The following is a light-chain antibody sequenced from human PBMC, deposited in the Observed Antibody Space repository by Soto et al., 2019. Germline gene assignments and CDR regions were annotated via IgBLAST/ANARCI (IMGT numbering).Light chain of an antibody. Sequence: EFVMTQSPATLSVSPCEMATLSCSASQSIGSTLAWYQQKPGQTPRLLIYDASTRATGIPARFSGIGSGTEFSLIISSLQSEDFAVYYCQHYKSWPLSFGGGTKVDIK. CDR1: QSIGST. CDR3: QHYKSWPLS. J-gene: IGKJ4*01. V-gene: IGKV3-15*01. CDR2: DAS.